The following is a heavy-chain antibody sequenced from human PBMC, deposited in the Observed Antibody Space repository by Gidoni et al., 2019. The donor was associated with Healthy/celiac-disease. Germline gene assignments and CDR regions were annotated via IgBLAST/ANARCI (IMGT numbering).Heavy chain of an antibody. CDR1: GFTFSRYA. CDR3: ARLRYFDWPGDY. V-gene: IGHV3-23*04. D-gene: IGHD3-9*01. Sequence: EVQLVESGGGLVQPGGSLILSCAASGFTFSRYAMSWVRQAPGQGLEWVSAISGSGGSTYYADSVKGRFTINRDNSKNTLYLQMNSLRAEDTAVYYCARLRYFDWPGDYWGQGTLVTVSS. CDR2: ISGSGGST. J-gene: IGHJ4*02.